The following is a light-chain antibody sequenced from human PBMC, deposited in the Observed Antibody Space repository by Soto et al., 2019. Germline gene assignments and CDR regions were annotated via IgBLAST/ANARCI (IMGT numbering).Light chain of an antibody. CDR2: EVT. J-gene: IGLJ2*01. V-gene: IGLV2-8*01. CDR3: SSFAGGGNPVL. Sequence: QSALTQPPSGSGSLGQSVTISCTGTSSDVGGYNYVSWHQQHPGKAPKVMIYEVTKRPPGVPDRFSGSKSGNTASLTVSGLQAEDEADYYCSSFAGGGNPVLLGGGTKVTVL. CDR1: SSDVGGYNY.